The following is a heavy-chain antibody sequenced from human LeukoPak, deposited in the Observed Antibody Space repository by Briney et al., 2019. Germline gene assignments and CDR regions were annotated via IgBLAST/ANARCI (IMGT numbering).Heavy chain of an antibody. CDR2: INHSGST. D-gene: IGHD1-1*01. CDR3: AREKLERLGYFDY. Sequence: PSETLSLTCAVYGGSFSGYYWSWIRQPPGKGLEWIGEINHSGSTNYNPSLKSRVTISVDTSKNQFSLKLSSVTAADTAVYYCAREKLERLGYFDYWGQGTLVTVSS. V-gene: IGHV4-34*01. CDR1: GGSFSGYY. J-gene: IGHJ4*02.